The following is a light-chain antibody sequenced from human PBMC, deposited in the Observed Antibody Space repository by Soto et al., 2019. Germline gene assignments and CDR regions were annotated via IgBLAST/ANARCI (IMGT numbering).Light chain of an antibody. Sequence: DIVMTQSPDSLAVSLGERATINGKSSQSVLYSSNNKNYLAWYQQKPGQPPKLLIYWASTRESGVPDRFSGSGSGTDFTLTISSLQAEDVAVYYCQQYYSTPLPFGPGAKVDI. CDR1: QSVLYSSNNKNY. CDR2: WAS. J-gene: IGKJ3*01. V-gene: IGKV4-1*01. CDR3: QQYYSTPLP.